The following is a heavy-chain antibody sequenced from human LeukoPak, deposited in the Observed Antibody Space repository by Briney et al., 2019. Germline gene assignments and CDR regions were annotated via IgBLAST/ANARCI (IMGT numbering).Heavy chain of an antibody. J-gene: IGHJ5*02. D-gene: IGHD3-3*01. CDR2: ISAYNGNT. Sequence: GASVKVSCKASGYTFTSYGISWVRQAPGQGLELKGWISAYNGNTNYAQKLQGRVTMTTDTSTSTAYMELRSLRSDDTAVYYCARELNDFWSGYKPKYNWFDPWGQGTLVTVSS. CDR3: ARELNDFWSGYKPKYNWFDP. CDR1: GYTFTSYG. V-gene: IGHV1-18*01.